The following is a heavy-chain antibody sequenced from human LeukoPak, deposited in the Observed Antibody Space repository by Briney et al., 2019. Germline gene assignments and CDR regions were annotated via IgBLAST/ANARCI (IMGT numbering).Heavy chain of an antibody. D-gene: IGHD3-3*01. CDR3: AREPQVLRSAFDI. CDR1: GGSISSYY. CDR2: IYYSGST. J-gene: IGHJ3*02. Sequence: SETLSLTCTVSGGSISSYYWSWIRQPPGKGLEWIGYIYYSGSTNYNPSLKSRVTISVDTSKNQFSLKLSSVTAADTAVYYCAREPQVLRSAFDIWGQGTMVTVSS. V-gene: IGHV4-59*01.